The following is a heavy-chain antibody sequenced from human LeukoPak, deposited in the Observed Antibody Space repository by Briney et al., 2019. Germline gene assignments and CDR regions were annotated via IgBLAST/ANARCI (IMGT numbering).Heavy chain of an antibody. J-gene: IGHJ4*02. CDR3: ARRTYYYGSGSWDYFDY. D-gene: IGHD3-10*01. CDR1: GGSFSGYY. Sequence: SETLSLTCAVYGGSFSGYYWSWIRQPPGKALDWIGEINHSGSTNYNPSLKSRVTISVDTSKNQFSLKLSSVTAADTAVYYCARRTYYYGSGSWDYFDYWGQGTLVTVSS. CDR2: INHSGST. V-gene: IGHV4-34*01.